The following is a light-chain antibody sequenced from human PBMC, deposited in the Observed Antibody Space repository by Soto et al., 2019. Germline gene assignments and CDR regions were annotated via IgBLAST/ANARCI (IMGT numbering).Light chain of an antibody. Sequence: IVLTQSPATRSLSTGERATLSCRASQSVRSHLAWYQQKPGQAPRLLIYDASNSATGIPARFSGTGSGTDFTLTISSLETEDFAVDDCQPRSFWITFGQGTRLEIK. V-gene: IGKV3-11*01. J-gene: IGKJ5*01. CDR3: QPRSFWIT. CDR1: QSVRSH. CDR2: DAS.